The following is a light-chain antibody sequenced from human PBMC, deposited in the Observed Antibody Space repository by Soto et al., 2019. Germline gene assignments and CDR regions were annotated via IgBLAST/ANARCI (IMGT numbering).Light chain of an antibody. CDR1: GSSIGTNT. J-gene: IGLJ2*01. CDR2: GNN. V-gene: IGLV1-44*01. Sequence: QSVLTQPPSASGTPGQRVTISCSGSGSSIGTNTVNWYRQLPGTAPKLPIYGNNQQPSGVPDRFSGSKSGTSASLAISGLQSEDEAEYYCAAWDGSLNNVLFGGGTKVTVL. CDR3: AAWDGSLNNVL.